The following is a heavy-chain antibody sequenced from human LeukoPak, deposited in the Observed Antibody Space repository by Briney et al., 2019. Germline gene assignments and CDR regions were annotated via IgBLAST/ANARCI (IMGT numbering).Heavy chain of an antibody. J-gene: IGHJ3*02. V-gene: IGHV4-4*09. D-gene: IGHD1-26*01. Sequence: PSETLSLTCTVSGSSISSYYWSWIRQPPGKGLEWIGYIYTSGSTNYNPSLKSRVTISVDTSKNQFSLKLSSVTAADTAVYYCARWGSREHDAFDIWGQGTMVTVSS. CDR2: IYTSGST. CDR1: GSSISSYY. CDR3: ARWGSREHDAFDI.